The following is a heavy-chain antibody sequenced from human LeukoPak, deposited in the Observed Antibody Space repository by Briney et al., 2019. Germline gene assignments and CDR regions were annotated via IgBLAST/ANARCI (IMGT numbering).Heavy chain of an antibody. V-gene: IGHV4-34*01. CDR3: ARAVYYDFWSGYYRPKYYFDY. D-gene: IGHD3-3*01. CDR1: GGSFSGCY. CDR2: INHSGST. Sequence: PSETLSLTCAVYGGSFSGCYWSWIRQPPGKGLEWIGEINHSGSTNYNPSLKSRVTISVDTSKNQFSLKLSSVTAADTAVYYCARAVYYDFWSGYYRPKYYFDYWGQGTLVTVSS. J-gene: IGHJ4*02.